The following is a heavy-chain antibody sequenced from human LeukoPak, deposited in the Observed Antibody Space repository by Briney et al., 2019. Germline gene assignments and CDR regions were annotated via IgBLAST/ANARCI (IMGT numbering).Heavy chain of an antibody. Sequence: GGSLRLSCAASGFTFSSYSMNWVRQAPGKGLEWASSISSSSSYIYYADSVKGRFTISRDNAKNSLYLQMNSLRAEDTAVYYCASVGDCSSTSCYFDYWGQGTLVTVSS. D-gene: IGHD2-2*01. V-gene: IGHV3-21*01. J-gene: IGHJ4*02. CDR3: ASVGDCSSTSCYFDY. CDR2: ISSSSSYI. CDR1: GFTFSSYS.